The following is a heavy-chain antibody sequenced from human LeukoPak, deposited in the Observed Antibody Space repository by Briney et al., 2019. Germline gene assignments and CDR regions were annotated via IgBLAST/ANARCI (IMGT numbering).Heavy chain of an antibody. V-gene: IGHV1-69*04. CDR3: ARDIGGPNDY. CDR2: IIPILGIA. CDR1: GGTFSSYA. D-gene: IGHD3-16*01. J-gene: IGHJ4*02. Sequence: ASVKVSCKASGGTFSSYAISWVRQAPGQGLXWMGRIIPILGIANYAQKFQGRVTITADKSTSTAYMELSSLRSEDTAVYYCARDIGGPNDYWGQGTLVTVSS.